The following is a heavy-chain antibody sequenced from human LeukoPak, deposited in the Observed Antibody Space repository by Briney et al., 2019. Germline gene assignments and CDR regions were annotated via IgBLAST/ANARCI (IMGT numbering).Heavy chain of an antibody. CDR3: ARHNTRAKEPYYFDY. J-gene: IGHJ4*02. CDR1: GGSISSYY. D-gene: IGHD1-14*01. V-gene: IGHV4-59*08. CDR2: IYYSGST. Sequence: SETLSLTCTVSGGSISSYYWSWIRQPPGKGLEWIGYIYYSGSTNYNPSLKSRVTISVDTSKNQFSLKLSSVTAAVTAVYYCARHNTRAKEPYYFDYWGQGTLVTVSS.